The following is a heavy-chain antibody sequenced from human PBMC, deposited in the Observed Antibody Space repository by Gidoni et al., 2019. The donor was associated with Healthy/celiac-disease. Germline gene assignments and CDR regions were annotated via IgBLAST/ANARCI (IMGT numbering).Heavy chain of an antibody. D-gene: IGHD3-16*01. CDR2: ISAYNGNT. J-gene: IGHJ6*02. V-gene: IGHV1-18*01. CDR3: AREGGRSSLLYYYYGMDV. CDR1: GYTFTRHG. Sequence: QVQLVQSGAEVKKPGASVKVSCEASGYTFTRHGISWVRQAPGQGLEWMGWISAYNGNTNYAQERQGSVTMTTDTTTSTDYMELRSLSSDDKAVYYCAREGGRSSLLYYYYGMDVWGQGTTVTVSS.